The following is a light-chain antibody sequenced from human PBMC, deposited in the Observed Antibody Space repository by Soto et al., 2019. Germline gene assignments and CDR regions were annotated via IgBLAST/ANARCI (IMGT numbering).Light chain of an antibody. CDR1: SGHRSYI. J-gene: IGLJ3*02. CDR3: ETWNSNTRV. CDR2: LESSGSQ. Sequence: QSVLTQSSSASASLGSSVNLTCTLSSGHRSYIIAWHQQQPWKAPRFLMRLESSGSQNKGSGVPDRFSGSSSGAARYLTISNLQSEDEADYYCETWNSNTRVFGGGTKLTVL. V-gene: IGLV4-60*03.